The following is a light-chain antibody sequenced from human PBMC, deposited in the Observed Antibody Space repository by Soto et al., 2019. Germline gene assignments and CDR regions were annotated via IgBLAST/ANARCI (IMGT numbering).Light chain of an antibody. CDR2: DAS. CDR1: QSISSW. CDR3: QQYDNPNLTVT. J-gene: IGKJ4*01. Sequence: DIQMTQSPSTLSASVGDRVTTTCRASQSISSWLAWYQQKPGKAPKLLIYDASSLESGVPSRFSGSGSGTDFTFTISSLQPEDIATYYCQQYDNPNLTVTFGGGTKVDI. V-gene: IGKV1-5*01.